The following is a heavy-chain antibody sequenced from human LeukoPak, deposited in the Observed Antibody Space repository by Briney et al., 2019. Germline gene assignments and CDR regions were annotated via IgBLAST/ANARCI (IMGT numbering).Heavy chain of an antibody. J-gene: IGHJ4*02. CDR2: ISGYNGNT. CDR3: ARSYSGYDRIFDY. V-gene: IGHV1-18*01. D-gene: IGHD5-12*01. CDR1: GYNFKTHA. Sequence: ASVKVSCQTSGYNFKTHAVSWVRQVPGQALEWMGWISGYNGNTALAQKFQGRVTMTKDTSTTTAYMELRSLTSDDTAVYYCARSYSGYDRIFDYWGQGTLVTVSS.